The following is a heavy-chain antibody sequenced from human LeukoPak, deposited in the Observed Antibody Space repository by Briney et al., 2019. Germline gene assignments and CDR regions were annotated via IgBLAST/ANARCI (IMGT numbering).Heavy chain of an antibody. J-gene: IGHJ5*02. Sequence: PSETLSLTCAVSGGSISSSSYYWGWIRQPPGKGLEWIGSIYYSGSTYYNPSLKSRVTISVDTSKNQFSLKLSSVTAADTAVYYCARDPPFGWFDPWGQGTLVTVSS. V-gene: IGHV4-39*07. D-gene: IGHD3-10*01. CDR3: ARDPPFGWFDP. CDR2: IYYSGST. CDR1: GGSISSSSYY.